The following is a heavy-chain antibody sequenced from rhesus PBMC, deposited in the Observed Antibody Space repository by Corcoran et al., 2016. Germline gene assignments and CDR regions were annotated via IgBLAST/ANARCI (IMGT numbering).Heavy chain of an antibody. V-gene: IGHV4-122*02. CDR1: GYSISSGYG. CDR2: ISYSGST. J-gene: IGHJ4*01. D-gene: IGHD1-44*02. CDR3: AREGSYPDY. Sequence: QLQLQESGPGLVKPSETLSLTCAVSGYSISSGYGWSWIRQPPGKGLEWIGYISYSGSTSYSPSLNSRVTISRDTSKNQFSLKLSSVTAADTGVYYCAREGSYPDYWGQGVLVTVSS.